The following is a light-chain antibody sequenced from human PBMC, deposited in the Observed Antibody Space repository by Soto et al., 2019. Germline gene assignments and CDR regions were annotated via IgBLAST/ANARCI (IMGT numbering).Light chain of an antibody. CDR1: QSVGSY. CDR3: QQYGSSPWT. J-gene: IGKJ1*01. CDR2: DAS. V-gene: IGKV3-11*01. Sequence: EIVLTQSPATLSLSPGERVTLSCRASQSVGSYLAWYQQKLGQAPRLLIYDASNRATGIPARFSGSGSGTDFTLTISSLEPEDFAVYYCQQYGSSPWTFGQGTKVDIK.